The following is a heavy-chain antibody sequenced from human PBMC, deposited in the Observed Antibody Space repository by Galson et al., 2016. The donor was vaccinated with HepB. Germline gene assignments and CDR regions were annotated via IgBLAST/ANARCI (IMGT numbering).Heavy chain of an antibody. V-gene: IGHV1-69*01. Sequence: SCKASGGTYSSYAINWVRQAPGQGLEWMGGISPIFGTPNYAQKFQGRITMTADESTTTGYMELSSLRFEDSAVYYCALDGHSEWGQGTLVTVSS. CDR1: GGTYSSYA. CDR2: ISPIFGTP. D-gene: IGHD5-24*01. CDR3: ALDGHSE. J-gene: IGHJ4*02.